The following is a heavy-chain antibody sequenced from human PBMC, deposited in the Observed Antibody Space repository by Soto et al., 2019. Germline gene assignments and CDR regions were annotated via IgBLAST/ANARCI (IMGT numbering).Heavy chain of an antibody. J-gene: IGHJ4*02. D-gene: IGHD4-17*01. CDR2: ISYDGSNK. Sequence: QVQLVESGGGVVQPGRSLRLSCAASGFTFSSYGMHWVRQAPGKGLEWVAVISYDGSNKYYADSVKGRFTISRDNSKNKMYLQMHSLRAEDTAVYYCAKQLRGVRRTVTQPFDYWGQGTLVTVSS. CDR3: AKQLRGVRRTVTQPFDY. CDR1: GFTFSSYG. V-gene: IGHV3-30*18.